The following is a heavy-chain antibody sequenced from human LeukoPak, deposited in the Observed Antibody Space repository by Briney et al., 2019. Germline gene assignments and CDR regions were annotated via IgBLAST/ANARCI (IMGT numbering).Heavy chain of an antibody. V-gene: IGHV4-4*07. J-gene: IGHJ3*02. Sequence: SETLSLTCTVSGGSISSYYWSWIRQPAGKGLEWIGRIYTSGSTNYNPSLKSRVTMSVDTSKNQFSLKLSSVTAADTAVYYCARDWPSLMDSSGRYDAFDIWGQGTMVTVSS. D-gene: IGHD6-19*01. CDR3: ARDWPSLMDSSGRYDAFDI. CDR2: IYTSGST. CDR1: GGSISSYY.